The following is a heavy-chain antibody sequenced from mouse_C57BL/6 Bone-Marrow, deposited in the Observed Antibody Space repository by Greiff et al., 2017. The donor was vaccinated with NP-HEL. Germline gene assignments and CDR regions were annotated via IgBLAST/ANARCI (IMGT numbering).Heavy chain of an antibody. CDR1: GYAFTIYL. D-gene: IGHD5-1-1*01. V-gene: IGHV1-54*01. CDR3: AREIRWYFDV. J-gene: IGHJ1*03. Sequence: QVQLQQSGAEVVRPGTSVKVSCKASGYAFTIYLIEWVKQRPGQGLEWVGVINPGSGGTNYNEKFKGKATLTADKSSNTAYMQLSSLTSEDSAVYLCAREIRWYFDVWGTGTTVTVSS. CDR2: INPGSGGT.